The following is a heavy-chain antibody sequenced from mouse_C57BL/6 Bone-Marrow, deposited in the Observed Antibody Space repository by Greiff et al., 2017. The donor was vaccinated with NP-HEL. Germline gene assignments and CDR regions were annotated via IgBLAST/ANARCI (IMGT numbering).Heavy chain of an antibody. D-gene: IGHD2-4*01. CDR3: AEITTGRTY. CDR2: ISYDGSN. CDR1: GYSITSGYY. J-gene: IGHJ3*01. V-gene: IGHV3-6*01. Sequence: EVKLVESGPGLVKPSQSLSLTCSVTGYSITSGYYWNWIRQFPGNKLEWMGYISYDGSNNYNPSLKNRISITRDTSKNQFFLKLNSVTTEDTATYYCAEITTGRTYWGQGTLVTVSA.